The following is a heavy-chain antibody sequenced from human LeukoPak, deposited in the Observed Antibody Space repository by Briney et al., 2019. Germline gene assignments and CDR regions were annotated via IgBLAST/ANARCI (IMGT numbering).Heavy chain of an antibody. V-gene: IGHV4-59*01. CDR3: ARVRGDFETD. J-gene: IGHJ1*01. CDR1: GGSISSYY. CDR2: RYYSGST. D-gene: IGHD3-16*01. Sequence: ASETLSLTCSVSGGSISSYYWTWIRQPPGKGLEWIGYRYYSGSTTYNPSLKSRVTISVATSKSQFSLKLISVTAADTAIYYCARVRGDFETDWGQGTLVTVSS.